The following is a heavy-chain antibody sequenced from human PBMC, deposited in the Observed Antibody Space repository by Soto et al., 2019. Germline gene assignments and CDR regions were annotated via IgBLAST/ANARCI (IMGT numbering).Heavy chain of an antibody. CDR3: ARGPLGFCSGGSCYTDY. CDR2: ISDSGGSA. CDR1: GFSFRFYA. V-gene: IGHV3-23*01. Sequence: GGSLRLSCAASGFSFRFYAMTWVRQAPGKGLEWVSGISDSGGSAYYADSVKGRFTISRDNSKNTLSLQMNSLRAEDMALYYCARGPLGFCSGGSCYTDYWGQGTLVTVSS. J-gene: IGHJ4*02. D-gene: IGHD2-15*01.